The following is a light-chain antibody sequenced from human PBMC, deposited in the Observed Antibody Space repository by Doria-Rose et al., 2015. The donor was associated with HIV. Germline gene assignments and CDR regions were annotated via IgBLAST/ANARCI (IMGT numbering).Light chain of an antibody. V-gene: IGKV1-NL1*01. J-gene: IGKJ2*01. CDR2: AAS. CDR1: QGIRNS. CDR3: QQYYSTPQT. Sequence: PMTQSPSSLSASVGDRVTITCRASQGIRNSLAWYQQKPGKAPKLLVYAASTLESGVPSRFSGSGSGTDYTLTISSLQPEDFATYYCQQYYSTPQTFGQGTKLEIK.